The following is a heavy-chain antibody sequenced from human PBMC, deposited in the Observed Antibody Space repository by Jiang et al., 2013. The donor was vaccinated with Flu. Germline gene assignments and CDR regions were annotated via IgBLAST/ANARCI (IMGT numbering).Heavy chain of an antibody. Sequence: SSVKVSCKASGGTFSSYAISWVRQAPGQGLEWMGGIIPIFGTANYAQKFQGRVTITADKSTSTAYMELSSLRSEDTAVYYCARVGTAEDYYYGMDVWGQGTTVTVSS. D-gene: IGHD6-25*01. CDR2: IIPIFGTA. CDR1: GGTFSSYA. V-gene: IGHV1-69*06. J-gene: IGHJ6*02. CDR3: ARVGTAEDYYYGMDV.